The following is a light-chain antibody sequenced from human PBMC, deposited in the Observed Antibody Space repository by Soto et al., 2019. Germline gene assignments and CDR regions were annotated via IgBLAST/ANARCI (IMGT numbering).Light chain of an antibody. CDR1: QSVSSSY. J-gene: IGKJ1*01. CDR2: HAS. CDR3: QQYGSSSWT. Sequence: ELVLTQSPGTLSLSPGERATLSCRASQSVSSSYLAWYQQKPGQSPRRLIYHASDRATGIPDRFSGSGSGTDFALTISRLEPEDFAVYYCQQYGSSSWTFGQGTKVDIK. V-gene: IGKV3-20*01.